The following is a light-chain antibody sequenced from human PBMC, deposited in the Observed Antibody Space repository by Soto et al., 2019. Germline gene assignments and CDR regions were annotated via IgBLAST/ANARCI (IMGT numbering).Light chain of an antibody. Sequence: EIVLTQSPGTLSLSPGERATLSCRASQSVSTNYLAWYQQKPGQSPRLLIYGASSRATGIPDRFSGSGSGTDFTLTISRLEPEDFAVYYCQYYGSSPWTFGQGTKVEI. J-gene: IGKJ1*01. CDR1: QSVSTNY. CDR3: QYYGSSPWT. V-gene: IGKV3-20*01. CDR2: GAS.